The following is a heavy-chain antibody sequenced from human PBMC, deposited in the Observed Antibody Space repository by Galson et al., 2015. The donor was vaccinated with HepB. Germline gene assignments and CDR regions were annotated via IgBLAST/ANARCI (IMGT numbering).Heavy chain of an antibody. V-gene: IGHV3-53*01. Sequence: SLRLSCAASGFTVSNTYMNWVRQAPGKGLEWVSVIYSGGATYYADSVKGRFTISRDNSKNTLYLRVNNLRAEDTAVYYCASPFCTGGSCYPLWYWGQGTLVTVSS. D-gene: IGHD2-15*01. CDR1: GFTVSNTY. CDR2: IYSGGAT. CDR3: ASPFCTGGSCYPLWY. J-gene: IGHJ4*02.